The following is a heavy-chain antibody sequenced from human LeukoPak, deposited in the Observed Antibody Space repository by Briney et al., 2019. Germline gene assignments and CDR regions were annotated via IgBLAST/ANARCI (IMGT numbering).Heavy chain of an antibody. V-gene: IGHV1-69*13. Sequence: SVKVSCKASGGTFSSYAISWVRQAPGQGLEWMGGIIPIFATANYAQKFQGRVTITADESTSTAYMELSSLRSEDTAMYYCARAGGYSGSDGGYFDYWGQGTLVTVSS. J-gene: IGHJ4*02. CDR2: IIPIFATA. CDR3: ARAGGYSGSDGGYFDY. D-gene: IGHD5-12*01. CDR1: GGTFSSYA.